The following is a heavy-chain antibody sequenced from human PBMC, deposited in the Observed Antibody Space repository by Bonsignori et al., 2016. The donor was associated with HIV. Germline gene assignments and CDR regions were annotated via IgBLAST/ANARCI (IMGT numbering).Heavy chain of an antibody. CDR2: ISAYNGNT. CDR3: ARDWSGASAGSLDY. V-gene: IGHV1-18*01. J-gene: IGHJ4*02. D-gene: IGHD3-10*01. Sequence: WVRQAPGQGLEWMGWISAYNGNTKYAQKLQGRVTMTTDTSTSTAYMELRSLRSDDTAVYYCARDWSGASAGSLDYWGQGTLVTVSS.